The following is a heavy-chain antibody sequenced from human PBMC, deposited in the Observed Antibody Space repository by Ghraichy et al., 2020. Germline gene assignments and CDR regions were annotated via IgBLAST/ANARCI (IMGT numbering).Heavy chain of an antibody. CDR1: GFTFSSYW. Sequence: GGSLRLSCAASGFTFSSYWMSWVRQAPGKGLEWVANIKPDGSEKYYVDSVKGRFTISRDNAKSSLHLQMNSLRAEDTAVYYCARDSVRSGDYISFTQREYCNYGMDVWGQGTTVTVSS. D-gene: IGHD4-17*01. J-gene: IGHJ6*02. V-gene: IGHV3-7*01. CDR2: IKPDGSEK. CDR3: ARDSVRSGDYISFTQREYCNYGMDV.